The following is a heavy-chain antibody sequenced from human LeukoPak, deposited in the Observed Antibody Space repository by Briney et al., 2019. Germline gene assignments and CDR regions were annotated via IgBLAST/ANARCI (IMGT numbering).Heavy chain of an antibody. Sequence: GWSLTLSRPASGLTLTTYAMSWLRQAPAKGLEGVSAISGSATTTYCADSVKGRFTISRDNSENTLYLQMNRLRAEDTAVYYCAKEAMYCRTDTRCHLHWGQGTLVTVSS. CDR3: AKEAMYCRTDTRCHLH. V-gene: IGHV3-23*01. D-gene: IGHD2-2*01. CDR2: ISGSATTT. J-gene: IGHJ4*02. CDR1: GLTLTTYA.